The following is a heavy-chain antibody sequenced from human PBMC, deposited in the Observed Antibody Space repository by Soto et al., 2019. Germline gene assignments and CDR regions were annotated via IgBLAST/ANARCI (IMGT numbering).Heavy chain of an antibody. V-gene: IGHV4-59*11. CDR2: IYYSGST. Sequence: SQTLSLTCTVSGGSIGSHYWSWIRQPAGKGLEWIGYIYYSGSTNYNPSLKSRAAISVDTSKNQFSLKLTSVTAADTAIYYCARNTGLRNPFDPWGQGTLVTVSS. D-gene: IGHD3-3*01. J-gene: IGHJ5*02. CDR1: GGSIGSHY. CDR3: ARNTGLRNPFDP.